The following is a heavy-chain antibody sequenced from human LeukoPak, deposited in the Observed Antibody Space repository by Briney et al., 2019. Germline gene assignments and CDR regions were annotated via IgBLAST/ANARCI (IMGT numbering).Heavy chain of an antibody. D-gene: IGHD3-3*01. CDR3: ATTSRDFLCGFAY. V-gene: IGHV4-59*01. Sequence: PSETLSLTCTVSGDSNSRYYWSWIRQPPGEGLEWIGYIYYTGTTNYNPSFKSRVTITVDTSKNQFSLRLSSVTAADTAVYYCATTSRDFLCGFAYWGQGTLVTVSS. J-gene: IGHJ4*02. CDR1: GDSNSRYY. CDR2: IYYTGTT.